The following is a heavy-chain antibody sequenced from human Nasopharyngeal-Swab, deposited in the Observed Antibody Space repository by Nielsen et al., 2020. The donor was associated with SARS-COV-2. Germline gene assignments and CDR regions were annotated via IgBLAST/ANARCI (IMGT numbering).Heavy chain of an antibody. J-gene: IGHJ6*02. CDR2: IYSGGST. D-gene: IGHD3-3*02. CDR3: AREEGLLGKSSGMDV. V-gene: IGHV3-53*04. Sequence: GESLKISCAASGFTVSSNYMSWVRQAPGKGPEWVSVIYSGGSTYYADSVKGRSTISRHNSKNTLYLQMNSLRAEDTAVYYCAREEGLLGKSSGMDVWGQGTTVTVSS. CDR1: GFTVSSNY.